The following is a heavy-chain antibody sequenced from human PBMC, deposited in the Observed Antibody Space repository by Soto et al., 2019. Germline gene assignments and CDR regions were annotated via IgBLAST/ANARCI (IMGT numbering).Heavy chain of an antibody. J-gene: IGHJ2*01. CDR1: GFTFSSYA. CDR2: ISASGGRT. CDR3: AKDQEVRSELEVRYLEP. D-gene: IGHD1-1*01. V-gene: IGHV3-23*01. Sequence: EVQLLESGGGLVQPGGSLRLSCAASGFTFSSYAMSWVRQAPGKGLEWVSGISASGGRTYDADSVRGRFIISRDNSKNTLYLQMHSLRGEDTAVYYCAKDQEVRSELEVRYLEPWGRGTLVTVSS.